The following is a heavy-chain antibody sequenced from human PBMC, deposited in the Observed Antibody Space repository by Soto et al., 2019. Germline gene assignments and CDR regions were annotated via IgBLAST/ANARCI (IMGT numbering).Heavy chain of an antibody. J-gene: IGHJ5*02. V-gene: IGHV5-51*01. CDR1: GYKCTSSW. D-gene: IGHD3-22*01. Sequence: GESLKISCRTSGYKCTSSWIAWVRQKPGKGLGWMGIIFPSDSDTRYSPSFQGQVTISADRSTSTVFLQWASLKASDTAVYFCARKDKSGYFNWFDPWGQGTLVTVS. CDR2: IFPSDSDT. CDR3: ARKDKSGYFNWFDP.